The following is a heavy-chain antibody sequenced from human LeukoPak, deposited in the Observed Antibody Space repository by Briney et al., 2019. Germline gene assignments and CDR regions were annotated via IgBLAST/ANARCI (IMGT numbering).Heavy chain of an antibody. D-gene: IGHD5-18*01. Sequence: GGSLRLSCAASGFTFSSYAMHWVRQAPCKGLEWVAVISYDGSNKYYADSVKGRFTISRDNSKNTLYLQMNSLRAEDTAVYYCARAFRGYSYGPNPFDYWGQGTLVTVSS. J-gene: IGHJ4*02. V-gene: IGHV3-30-3*01. CDR3: ARAFRGYSYGPNPFDY. CDR2: ISYDGSNK. CDR1: GFTFSSYA.